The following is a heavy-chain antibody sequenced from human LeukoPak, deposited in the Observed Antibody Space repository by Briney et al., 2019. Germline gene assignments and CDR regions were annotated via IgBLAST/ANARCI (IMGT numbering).Heavy chain of an antibody. CDR3: AKDLRGWLSYYFDY. D-gene: IGHD5-24*01. CDR1: GFTFSSHV. V-gene: IGHV3-23*01. Sequence: GGSLRLSCAASGFTFSSHVMSWVRQAPGKGLEWVSDISASGDTTYYADSVKGRFTISRANSKNTLYLQMNSLRADDTAVYYCAKDLRGWLSYYFDYWGQGTLVTVSS. CDR2: ISASGDTT. J-gene: IGHJ4*02.